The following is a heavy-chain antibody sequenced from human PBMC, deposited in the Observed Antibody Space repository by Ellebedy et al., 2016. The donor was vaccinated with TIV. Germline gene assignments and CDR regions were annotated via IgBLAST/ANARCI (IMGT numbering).Heavy chain of an antibody. V-gene: IGHV3-21*01. Sequence: GESLKISCVASGFSFSGHSMSWIRQAPGRGLEWVSSISTRPGYAYYGDSVKGRFTVSRDNAQNSLYLQMNSLRSEDTAVYYCARDSIDYCDKDCYYYFDNWGQGTLVIVSS. CDR1: GFSFSGHS. CDR2: ISTRPGYA. CDR3: ARDSIDYCDKDCYYYFDN. D-gene: IGHD4-17*01. J-gene: IGHJ4*02.